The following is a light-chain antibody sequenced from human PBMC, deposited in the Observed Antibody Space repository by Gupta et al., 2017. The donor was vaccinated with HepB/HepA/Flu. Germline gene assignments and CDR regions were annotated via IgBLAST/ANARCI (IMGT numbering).Light chain of an antibody. V-gene: IGLV2-23*02. Sequence: SAPSQPAPVSGSPGPSITIPCTGTSSDVGNYNLVTWYQQSPGRVPKILLYDVTKRPSGVSDRFSGSKSGNTASLTISGLQAEDEATYYCYSYAGNTIFVFGGGTELTVL. CDR1: SSDVGNYNL. CDR3: YSYAGNTIFV. J-gene: IGLJ2*01. CDR2: DVT.